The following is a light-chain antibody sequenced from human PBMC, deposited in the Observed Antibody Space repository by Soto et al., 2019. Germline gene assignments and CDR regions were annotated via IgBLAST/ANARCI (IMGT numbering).Light chain of an antibody. Sequence: QSALTQPASVSGSPGQSITISCTGTSSDFGGFNYVSWYQQHPGKAPKLMIYEVSNRPSGVSNRFSGSKAGNTASLTFSGLQAEDEADYYCSAYTRSSRDVFGTGTKVTVL. J-gene: IGLJ1*01. CDR3: SAYTRSSRDV. V-gene: IGLV2-14*01. CDR2: EVS. CDR1: SSDFGGFNY.